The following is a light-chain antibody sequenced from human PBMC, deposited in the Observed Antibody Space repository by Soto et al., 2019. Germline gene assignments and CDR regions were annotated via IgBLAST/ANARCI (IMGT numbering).Light chain of an antibody. V-gene: IGKV1-39*01. CDR1: QSISSY. CDR2: AAS. CDR3: QPSYSTLRT. Sequence: DIQKTQSPSSLSASVGDRVTITCRASQSISSYLNWYQQKPGKAPKLLIYAASSLQSGVPSRFSGSGSGTDFTLTISSLQPEDFATYYCQPSYSTLRTFGQGTKVEIK. J-gene: IGKJ1*01.